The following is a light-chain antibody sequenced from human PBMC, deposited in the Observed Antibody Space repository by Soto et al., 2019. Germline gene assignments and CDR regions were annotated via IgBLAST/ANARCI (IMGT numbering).Light chain of an antibody. J-gene: IGKJ5*01. V-gene: IGKV3-15*01. CDR1: QSVTSN. CDR3: QKYNNWPPIT. CDR2: GAS. Sequence: EIVMTQSPATLSVSPGDRATLSCRASQSVTSNLAWYQQKPGQAPRLLIYGASTRATGIPDRFSGSGSGTEFTLTISSLQSEDFAVYFCQKYNNWPPITVGQGTRLEIK.